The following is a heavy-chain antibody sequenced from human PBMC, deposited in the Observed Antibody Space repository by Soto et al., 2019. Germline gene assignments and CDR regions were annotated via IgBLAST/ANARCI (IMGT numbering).Heavy chain of an antibody. CDR1: GFTFSSYD. V-gene: IGHV3-23*01. J-gene: IGHJ4*02. CDR3: TKEPTATVNSDY. CDR2: ISASGGST. D-gene: IGHD4-17*01. Sequence: GGSLRLSCAASGFTFSSYDMNWVRQAPGKGLVWVSGISASGGSTHYADSVKGRFTISRDNSKNTLYLQMNNLRAEDTALYYCTKEPTATVNSDYWGQGTRVTVSS.